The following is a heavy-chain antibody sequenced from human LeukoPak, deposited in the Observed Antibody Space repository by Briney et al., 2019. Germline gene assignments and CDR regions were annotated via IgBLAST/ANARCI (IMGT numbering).Heavy chain of an antibody. D-gene: IGHD2-2*01. Sequence: TTSETLSLTCAVYGGSFSGYYWSWIRQPPGKGLEWIGEINHSGSTNYNPSLKSRVTISVDSSKNQFSLKLSSVTAADTAVYYCGRDTLVGGMIDYWGQGILVTVSS. CDR1: GGSFSGYY. CDR3: GRDTLVGGMIDY. V-gene: IGHV4-34*01. J-gene: IGHJ4*02. CDR2: INHSGST.